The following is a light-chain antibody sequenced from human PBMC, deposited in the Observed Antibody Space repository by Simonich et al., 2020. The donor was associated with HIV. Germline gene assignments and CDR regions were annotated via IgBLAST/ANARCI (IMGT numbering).Light chain of an antibody. CDR3: QQYRNWPPT. V-gene: IGKV3-15*01. CDR1: QSVGRS. J-gene: IGKJ4*01. Sequence: EIVLTQSPGTLSLSPGERATLSCRARQSVGRSLAWYQQEPGQAPRLLIYGASTRATGIPARFSGSGSGTEFTLTISSLQSEDFAVYYCQQYRNWPPTFGGGTKVEI. CDR2: GAS.